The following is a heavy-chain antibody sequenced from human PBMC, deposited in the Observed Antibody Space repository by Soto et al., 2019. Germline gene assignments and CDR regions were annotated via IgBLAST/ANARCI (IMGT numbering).Heavy chain of an antibody. CDR2: IYYSGST. Sequence: PSETLSLTCTVSGGSISSGDYYWSWIRQPPGKGLEWIGYIYYSGSTYYNPSLKSRVTISVDTSKNQFPLKLSSVTAADTAVYYCAYSSGWSPPYYYYGMDVWGQGTTVTVSS. D-gene: IGHD6-19*01. J-gene: IGHJ6*02. V-gene: IGHV4-30-4*02. CDR1: GGSISSGDYY. CDR3: AYSSGWSPPYYYYGMDV.